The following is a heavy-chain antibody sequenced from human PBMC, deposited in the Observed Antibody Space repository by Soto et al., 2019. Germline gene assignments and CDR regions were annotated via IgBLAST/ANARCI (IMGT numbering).Heavy chain of an antibody. CDR2: IYPGDSDT. CDR3: ARDLLDYGGRYNDAFDI. J-gene: IGHJ3*02. Sequence: GESLKISCKGSGYSFTSYWIGWVCQMPGKGLEWMGIIYPGDSDTRYSPSFQGQVTISADKSISTAYLQWTSLKASDTAMYYCARDLLDYGGRYNDAFDIWGQGTMVTVSS. V-gene: IGHV5-51*01. D-gene: IGHD4-17*01. CDR1: GYSFTSYW.